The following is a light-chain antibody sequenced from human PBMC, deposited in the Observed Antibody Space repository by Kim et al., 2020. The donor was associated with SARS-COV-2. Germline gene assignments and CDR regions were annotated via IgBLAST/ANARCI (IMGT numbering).Light chain of an antibody. J-gene: IGKJ1*01. CDR3: QQYGSSPRT. CDR1: QSVSSN. CDR2: GAS. Sequence: VSPGERATLSCRASQSVSSNLAWYQQKPGQAPRLLIYGASTRATGIPARFSGSGSGTDFTLTISRLEPEDFAVYFCQQYGSSPRTFGQGTKVDIK. V-gene: IGKV3-20*01.